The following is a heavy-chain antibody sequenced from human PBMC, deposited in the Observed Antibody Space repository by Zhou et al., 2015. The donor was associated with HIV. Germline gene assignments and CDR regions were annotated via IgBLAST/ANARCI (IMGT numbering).Heavy chain of an antibody. CDR1: AGTFSNYV. J-gene: IGHJ4*02. Sequence: QVQLVQSGPEVKKPGSSVKVSCKTSAGTFSNYVFTWVRQAPGQGLEYVGGIIPISDSTNSAQKFQDRVSITADESTSTVYMELRSLTSGDTAVYYCAGDEWTAAAGRTTWGQGTLVTVSS. V-gene: IGHV1-69*01. CDR3: AGDEWTAAAGRTT. CDR2: IIPISDST. D-gene: IGHD6-13*01.